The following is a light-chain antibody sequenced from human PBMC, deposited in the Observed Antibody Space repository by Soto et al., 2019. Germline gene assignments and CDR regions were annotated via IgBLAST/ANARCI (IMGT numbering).Light chain of an antibody. Sequence: QAVVTQPPSVSGAPGQRVTISCTGSSSNIGAGYNVHWYQQLPGTAPKLLIYGNSNRPSGVPDRFSGSKSGTSASLAITGLQAEDEADYYCQSYDIRVRVVFGGGTKVTVL. CDR2: GNS. J-gene: IGLJ2*01. V-gene: IGLV1-40*01. CDR1: SSNIGAGYN. CDR3: QSYDIRVRVV.